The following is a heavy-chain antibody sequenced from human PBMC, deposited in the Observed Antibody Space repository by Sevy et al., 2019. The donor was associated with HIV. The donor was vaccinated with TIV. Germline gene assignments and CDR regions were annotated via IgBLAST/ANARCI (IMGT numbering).Heavy chain of an antibody. CDR1: GGSFSGYY. Sequence: SETLSLTCAVYGGSFSGYYWSWIRQPPGKGLEWIGEINHSGSTNYNPSLKSRVTISVDTSKNQFSLKLSSVTAADTAVYYCARSVGFWSGYYDYWGQGTLVTVSS. D-gene: IGHD3-3*01. CDR3: ARSVGFWSGYYDY. V-gene: IGHV4-34*01. J-gene: IGHJ4*02. CDR2: INHSGST.